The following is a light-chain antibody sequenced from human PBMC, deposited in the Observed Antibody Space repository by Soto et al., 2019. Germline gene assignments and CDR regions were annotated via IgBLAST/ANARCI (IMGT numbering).Light chain of an antibody. J-gene: IGLJ1*01. CDR3: SSYRASSTTPYV. CDR1: SSDIGGYNY. V-gene: IGLV2-14*01. CDR2: EVS. Sequence: QSALTQPASLSGSPGQSITISCTGTSSDIGGYNYVSWYQQSPGKAPKLMIYEVSNLPSAISNRFSGSKSGNTASLTISGLQAEDEADYYCSSYRASSTTPYVFGTGTKVTVL.